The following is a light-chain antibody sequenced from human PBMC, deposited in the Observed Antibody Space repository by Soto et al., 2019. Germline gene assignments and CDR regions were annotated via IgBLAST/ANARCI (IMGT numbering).Light chain of an antibody. CDR1: QSVNSN. J-gene: IGKJ2*01. V-gene: IGKV3-15*01. Sequence: EIVMTQSPGTLSVSPGERATLSCRASQSVNSNLAWYQQKLGQAPRLLIHDASTRATGIPARFSGSGSGTDFTLTISSLQSEDSTIYYCQQYNNWPYTFGQGTRVEI. CDR3: QQYNNWPYT. CDR2: DAS.